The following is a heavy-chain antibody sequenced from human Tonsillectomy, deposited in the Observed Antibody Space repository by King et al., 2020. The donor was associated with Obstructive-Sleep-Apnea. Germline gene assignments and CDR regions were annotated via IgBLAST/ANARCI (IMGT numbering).Heavy chain of an antibody. CDR2: INPNSGGT. D-gene: IGHD3-16*02. CDR3: ARSNYDYVWGSYRFDY. CDR1: GYTFTGYY. J-gene: IGHJ4*02. Sequence: QLVQSGAEVKKRGASVKVSCKASGYTFTGYYMHWVRQAPGQGLEWMGWINPNSGGTNYAQKFQGWVTMTRDTSISTAYMELSRLRSDDTAVYYCARSNYDYVWGSYRFDYWGQGTLVTVSS. V-gene: IGHV1-2*04.